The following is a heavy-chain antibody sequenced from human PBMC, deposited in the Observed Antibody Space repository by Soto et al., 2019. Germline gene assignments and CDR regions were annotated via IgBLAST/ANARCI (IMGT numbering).Heavy chain of an antibody. CDR2: MYCDGKTT. J-gene: IGHJ4*01. Sequence: PGGSLTLSCTASGFNFGNNWMHWVRQAPGKGLEWVSRMYCDGKTTNYADSVERLYSVYRDNPKHTLYLQMNSVSAEDAAVSCFATAQVDYGGPGPLVTVYS. CDR1: GFNFGNNW. CDR3: ATAQVDY. V-gene: IGHV3-74*01.